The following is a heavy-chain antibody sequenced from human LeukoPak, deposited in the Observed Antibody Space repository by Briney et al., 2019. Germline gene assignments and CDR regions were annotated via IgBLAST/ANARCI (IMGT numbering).Heavy chain of an antibody. CDR3: AKVRGITMIVVAHLFDY. D-gene: IGHD3-22*01. Sequence: GGSLRLSCAASGFTFSSYAMHWVRQAPGKGLEWVAVISYDGSNRYYADSVKGRFTISRDNSKNTLYLQMNSLRAEDTAVYYCAKVRGITMIVVAHLFDYWGQGTLVTVSS. CDR2: ISYDGSNR. CDR1: GFTFSSYA. V-gene: IGHV3-30*04. J-gene: IGHJ4*02.